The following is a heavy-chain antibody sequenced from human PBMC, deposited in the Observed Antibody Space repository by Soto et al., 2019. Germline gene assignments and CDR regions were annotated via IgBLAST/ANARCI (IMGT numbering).Heavy chain of an antibody. J-gene: IGHJ4*02. Sequence: QVQLVQSGAAVKKPGASVKVSCKASGYTFTSYGISWVRQAPGQGLEWMGWISAYNGNTNYAQKLQGRVTMTTDTSTSTAYMELRSLRSDDTAVYYCARDTLRGRWFGELWLDYWGQGTLVTVSS. CDR3: ARDTLRGRWFGELWLDY. D-gene: IGHD3-10*01. CDR2: ISAYNGNT. V-gene: IGHV1-18*04. CDR1: GYTFTSYG.